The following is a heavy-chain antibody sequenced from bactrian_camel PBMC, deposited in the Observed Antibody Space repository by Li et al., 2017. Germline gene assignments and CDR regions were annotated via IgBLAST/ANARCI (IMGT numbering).Heavy chain of an antibody. J-gene: IGHJ4*01. CDR3: AVDSFRGEGYCFIDGRGYEYNY. V-gene: IGHV3S57*01. Sequence: HVQLVESGGGAVQAGGSLKLSCVGSGFRTSSCGMGWYRQAPGKERELVSTMNRDRTTRYSESVKGRFTFSKANAKNTLYLQMDSLKPEDTGMYFCAVDSFRGEGYCFIDGRGYEYNYWGQGTQVTVS. CDR2: MNRDRTT. CDR1: GFRTSSCG. D-gene: IGHD3*01.